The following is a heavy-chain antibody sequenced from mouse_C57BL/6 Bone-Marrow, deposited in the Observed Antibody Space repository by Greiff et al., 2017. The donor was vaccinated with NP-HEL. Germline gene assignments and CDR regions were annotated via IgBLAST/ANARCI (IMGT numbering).Heavy chain of an antibody. CDR3: ATAGGYVGD. CDR1: GYTFTSYW. V-gene: IGHV1-55*01. Sequence: VQLQQPGAELVKPGASVKMSCKASGYTFTSYWITWVKQRPGQGLEWIGDIYPGSGSTNYNEKFKSKATLTVDTSSSPAYMQLSSLTSEDAAVYYCATAGGYVGDWGQGTTLTVSS. D-gene: IGHD3-1*01. CDR2: IYPGSGST. J-gene: IGHJ2*01.